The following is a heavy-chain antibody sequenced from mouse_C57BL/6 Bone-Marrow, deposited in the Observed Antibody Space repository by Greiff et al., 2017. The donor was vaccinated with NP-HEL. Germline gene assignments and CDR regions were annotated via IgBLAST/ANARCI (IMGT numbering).Heavy chain of an antibody. D-gene: IGHD2-4*01. CDR1: GFSLSTSGMG. CDR2: IYWDADK. CDR3: ARRAEDYDVFDY. Sequence: QVTLKVCGPGILQSSQTLSLTCSFSGFSLSTSGMGVSWIRQPSGKGLEWLAHIYWDADKRYNPSLKSRLTISKDTSRKQVFLKITSVDTADTATYYCARRAEDYDVFDYWGQGTTLTVSS. V-gene: IGHV8-12*01. J-gene: IGHJ2*01.